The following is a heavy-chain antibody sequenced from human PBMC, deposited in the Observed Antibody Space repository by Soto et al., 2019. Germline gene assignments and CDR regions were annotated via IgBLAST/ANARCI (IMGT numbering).Heavy chain of an antibody. V-gene: IGHV3-30*03. CDR1: GFPFSSYG. Sequence: QVQLVESVGGVVQPGRSLRLSCAASGFPFSSYGMHWVRQAPGKGLEWVAIISYDGTTQYYADSVKGRFTVSRDTSTNALYLHMSSPRAEDTAVYYCAGGQYSFDYCGEGPLVSVSS. CDR3: AGGQYSFDY. CDR2: ISYDGTTQ. D-gene: IGHD2-15*01. J-gene: IGHJ4*02.